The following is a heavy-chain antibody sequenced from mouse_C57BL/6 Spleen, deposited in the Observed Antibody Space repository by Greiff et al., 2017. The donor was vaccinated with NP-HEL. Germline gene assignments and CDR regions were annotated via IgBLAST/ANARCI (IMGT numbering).Heavy chain of an antibody. CDR2: INPSTGGT. D-gene: IGHD2-3*01. CDR1: GYSFTGYY. V-gene: IGHV1-42*01. J-gene: IGHJ1*03. CDR3: ARRVYDGYPYWYFDV. Sequence: VQLKESGPELVKPGASVKISCKASGYSFTGYYMNWVKQSPEKSLEWIGEINPSTGGTTYNQKFKAKATLTVDKSSSTAYMQLKSLTSEDSAVYYCARRVYDGYPYWYFDVWGTGTTVTVSS.